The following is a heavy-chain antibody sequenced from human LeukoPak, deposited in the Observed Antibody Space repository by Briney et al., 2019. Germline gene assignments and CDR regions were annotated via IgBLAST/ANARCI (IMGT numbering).Heavy chain of an antibody. CDR2: INQDDSQI. CDR1: GFTFNKYW. Sequence: GGSLRLSCAASGFTFNKYWLSWVRQAPGKGLEWVANINQDDSQIYYLESVEGRFTITRDNAKNSLHLQMNSLRAEDTAVYYCARTAVAGSYYFDYWGQGTLVTVSS. D-gene: IGHD6-19*01. V-gene: IGHV3-7*03. J-gene: IGHJ4*02. CDR3: ARTAVAGSYYFDY.